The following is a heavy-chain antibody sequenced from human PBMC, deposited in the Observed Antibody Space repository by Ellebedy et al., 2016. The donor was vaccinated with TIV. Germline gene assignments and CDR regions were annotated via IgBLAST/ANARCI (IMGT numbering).Heavy chain of an antibody. CDR3: ARDQWLGRAYYFDY. CDR2: IKQDGGET. Sequence: GESLKISCGTSGFTFSNYWMTWVRQAPGKGLEWVANIKQDGGETYYVDSVKGRFSISRDNAKDAMYLQMNSLRDEDTAVYYCARDQWLGRAYYFDYWGQGTLLTVSS. V-gene: IGHV3-7*01. D-gene: IGHD6-19*01. J-gene: IGHJ4*02. CDR1: GFTFSNYW.